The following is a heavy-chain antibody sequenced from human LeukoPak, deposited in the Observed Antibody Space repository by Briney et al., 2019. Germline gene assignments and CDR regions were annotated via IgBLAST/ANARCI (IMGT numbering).Heavy chain of an antibody. D-gene: IGHD3-22*01. V-gene: IGHV3-7*03. Sequence: PGGSLRLSCAASRFTFSAYWMSWVRQAPGKGLEWVANIKQDGSEEYYVDSVKGRFTISRDNAKNSLYLQMNSLRAEDTALYYCAKDMGSMIVVSYGMDVWGQGTTVTVSS. CDR2: IKQDGSEE. CDR3: AKDMGSMIVVSYGMDV. J-gene: IGHJ6*02. CDR1: RFTFSAYW.